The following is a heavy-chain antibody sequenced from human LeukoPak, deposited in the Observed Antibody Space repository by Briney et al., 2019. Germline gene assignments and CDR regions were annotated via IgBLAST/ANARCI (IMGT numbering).Heavy chain of an antibody. CDR1: GFTFSSYS. V-gene: IGHV3-21*01. CDR3: ARRGDGDILDY. CDR2: ISSSSSYI. Sequence: GGSLRLSCAASGFTFSSYSMNWVRQAPGKGLEWVSSISSSSSYIYYADSVKSRFTISRDNAKNSLYLQMNSLRAEDTAVYYCARRGDGDILDYWGQGTLVTVSS. D-gene: IGHD3-9*01. J-gene: IGHJ4*02.